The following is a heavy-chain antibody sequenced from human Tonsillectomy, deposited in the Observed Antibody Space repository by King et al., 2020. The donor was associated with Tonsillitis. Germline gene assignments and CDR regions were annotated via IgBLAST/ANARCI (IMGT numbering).Heavy chain of an antibody. Sequence: EVQLVESGGGLIQPGGSLRLSCAASGFAFNTYWMFWVRQGPGKGLEWVSRINPDGTNIRYADSVTGRFTPSRDNAKNTLFLQLSSLRAEDTAVYYCAREFWGAGDYWGQGAQVIVSS. J-gene: IGHJ4*02. D-gene: IGHD3-16*01. V-gene: IGHV3-74*01. CDR3: AREFWGAGDY. CDR1: GFAFNTYW. CDR2: INPDGTNI.